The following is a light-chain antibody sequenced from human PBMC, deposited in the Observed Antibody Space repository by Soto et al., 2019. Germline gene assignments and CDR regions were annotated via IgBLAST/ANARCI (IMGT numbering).Light chain of an antibody. CDR1: QSIDTY. J-gene: IGKJ1*01. V-gene: IGKV1-39*01. CDR3: QQRYHTPRT. Sequence: DIQMTQSPSSLSASIRDGVTITCRASQSIDTYLNWYHQKPGKAPKLLIYGALILQDGVSSRFSGSGSGTDFTLTISSLQPDDFATYYCQQRYHTPRTLGQVCKVEIK. CDR2: GAL.